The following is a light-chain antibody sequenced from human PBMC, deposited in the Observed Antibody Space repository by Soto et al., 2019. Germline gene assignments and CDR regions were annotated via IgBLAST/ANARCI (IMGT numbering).Light chain of an antibody. V-gene: IGLV4-69*01. CDR1: SGHSSYA. CDR3: QTWGTV. J-gene: IGLJ2*01. Sequence: QSVLTQSPSASASLGASVKLTCTLSSGHSSYAIAWHQQQPEKGPRYLMKLNSDGSHSKGDGIPDRFSGSSSGAERYLTLSSLQSEDEADYYCQTWGTVFGGGTQLTVL. CDR2: LNSDGSH.